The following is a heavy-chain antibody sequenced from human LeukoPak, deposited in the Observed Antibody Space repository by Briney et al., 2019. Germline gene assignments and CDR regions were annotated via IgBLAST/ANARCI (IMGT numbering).Heavy chain of an antibody. CDR1: GYRFTNYW. Sequence: GESLKISCKGSGYRFTNYWIGWVRQMPGKGLEWMGIIYPGDSDTRYSPSFQGQVTISADKPISTAYLQWSSLKASHTAMHYCARHTLGFYYGSGNYPEYFQHWGQGTLVTVSS. J-gene: IGHJ1*01. V-gene: IGHV5-51*01. CDR3: ARHTLGFYYGSGNYPEYFQH. CDR2: IYPGDSDT. D-gene: IGHD3-10*01.